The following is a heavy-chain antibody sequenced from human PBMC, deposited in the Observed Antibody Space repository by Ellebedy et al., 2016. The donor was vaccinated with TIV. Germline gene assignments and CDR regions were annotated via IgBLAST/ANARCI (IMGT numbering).Heavy chain of an antibody. V-gene: IGHV4-61*08. J-gene: IGHJ6*02. Sequence: GSLRLSXTVSGGSVSSGGFCWSWIRQPPGKGLEWIGYDYCGGNTNYNSFLKSRVTISVDTSKNQSSLKLSSVTAADTAVYYCARDHYGSLDAWGQGTTVTVSS. CDR1: GGSVSSGGFC. CDR3: ARDHYGSLDA. D-gene: IGHD3-10*01. CDR2: DYCGGNT.